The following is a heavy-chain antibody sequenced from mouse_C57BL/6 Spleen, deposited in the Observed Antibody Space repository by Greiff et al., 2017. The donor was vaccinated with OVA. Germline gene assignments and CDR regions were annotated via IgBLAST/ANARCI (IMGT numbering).Heavy chain of an antibody. CDR2: INPSNGGT. V-gene: IGHV1-53*01. CDR3: ARAPYDYDDELAMDY. D-gene: IGHD2-4*01. CDR1: GYTFTSYW. Sequence: QVQLQQPGTELVKPGASVKLSCKASGYTFTSYWMPWVKQRPGQGLEWIGNINPSNGGTNYNEKFKSKATLTVDKSSSTAYMQLSSLTSEDSAVYYCARAPYDYDDELAMDYWGQGTSVTVSS. J-gene: IGHJ4*01.